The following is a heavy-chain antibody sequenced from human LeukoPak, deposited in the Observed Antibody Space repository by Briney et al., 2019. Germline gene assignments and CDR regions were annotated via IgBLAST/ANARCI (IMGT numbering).Heavy chain of an antibody. CDR1: GGSISSYY. CDR2: IYYSGST. D-gene: IGHD1-26*01. Sequence: SETLSLTCTVSGGSISSYYWSWIRQPPGKGLEWIAYIYYSGSTDYNPSLKSRVTISLDTSKNQFSLKLSSVTAPDTAVYYCARHDPIVGTPDAFDIWGQGTMVTVSS. J-gene: IGHJ3*02. CDR3: ARHDPIVGTPDAFDI. V-gene: IGHV4-59*08.